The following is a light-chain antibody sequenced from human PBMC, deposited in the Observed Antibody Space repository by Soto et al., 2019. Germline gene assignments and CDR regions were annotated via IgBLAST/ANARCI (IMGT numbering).Light chain of an antibody. CDR3: QQYDNSIT. CDR1: QSVSSNH. V-gene: IGKV3-20*01. J-gene: IGKJ5*01. CDR2: GAS. Sequence: EIVLTQSPDTVSLSPGETATLSCRASQSVSSNHLAWYQQKPGQAPRLLIYGASSRATGIPDRFSGSGSGTDFTLTISRLEPEDFAVFYCQQYDNSITFGQGTRLEI.